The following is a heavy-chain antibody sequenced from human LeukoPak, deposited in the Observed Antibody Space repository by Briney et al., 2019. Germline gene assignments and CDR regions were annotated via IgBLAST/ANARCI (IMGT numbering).Heavy chain of an antibody. CDR3: ARDGYSSSWYGPLRTSPKNWFDP. D-gene: IGHD6-13*01. V-gene: IGHV7-4-1*02. J-gene: IGHJ5*02. CDR2: INTNTGNP. Sequence: ASVKVSCKASGYTFTSYAMNWVRQAPGQGLEWMGWINTNTGNPTYAQGFTGRFVFSLDTSVSTAYLQISSLKAEDTAVYYCARDGYSSSWYGPLRTSPKNWFDPWGQGTLVTVSS. CDR1: GYTFTSYA.